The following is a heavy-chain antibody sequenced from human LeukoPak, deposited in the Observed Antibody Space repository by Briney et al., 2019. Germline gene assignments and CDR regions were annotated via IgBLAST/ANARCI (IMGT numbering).Heavy chain of an antibody. Sequence: PGGSLRLSCAASGFTFRNYAMSWVRQAPGKGLVWVSRINSDGSSTSYADSVKGRFTISRDNAKNTLYLQMNSLRAEDTAVYYCAREGGTMIKIRFDPWGQGTLVTVSS. V-gene: IGHV3-74*01. CDR1: GFTFRNYA. CDR3: AREGGTMIKIRFDP. CDR2: INSDGSST. D-gene: IGHD3-22*01. J-gene: IGHJ5*02.